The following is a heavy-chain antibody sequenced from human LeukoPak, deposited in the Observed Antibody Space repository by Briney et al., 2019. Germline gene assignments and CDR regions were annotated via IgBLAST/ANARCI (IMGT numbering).Heavy chain of an antibody. J-gene: IGHJ4*02. V-gene: IGHV3-7*01. D-gene: IGHD1-26*01. Sequence: GGSLRHSCAASGFTFSTYWMSWVRQAPGKGLEWVANIKQDGSEKYYVDSVKGRFTISRDNAKNSLYLQMNSLRAEDTALYYCARDKIVGATHFDYWGQGTLVTVSS. CDR1: GFTFSTYW. CDR2: IKQDGSEK. CDR3: ARDKIVGATHFDY.